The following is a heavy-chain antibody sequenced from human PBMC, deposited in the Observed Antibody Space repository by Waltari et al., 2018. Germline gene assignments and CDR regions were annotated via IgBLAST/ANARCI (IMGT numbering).Heavy chain of an antibody. J-gene: IGHJ5*02. CDR2: TRNKANSYTT. D-gene: IGHD2-8*02. V-gene: IGHV3-72*01. CDR3: ARVRESGGVFDP. CDR1: GFTFRDHY. Sequence: ASGFTFRDHYMDWVRQAPGKGLEWVGRTRNKANSYTTEYAASVKGRFTISRDDSKNSLYLQMNSLKTEDTAVYYCARVRESGGVFDPWGQGTLVTVSS.